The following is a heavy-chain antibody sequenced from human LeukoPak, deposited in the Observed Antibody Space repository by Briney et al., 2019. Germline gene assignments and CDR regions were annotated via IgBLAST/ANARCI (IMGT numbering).Heavy chain of an antibody. CDR1: GGSLTSYY. D-gene: IGHD6-19*01. V-gene: IGHV4-4*07. Sequence: PSETPSLTCILYGGSLTSYYWSWIRPPARKGLEWIGRIYSSGNTNYTPSLKSRVTMSVDTSKNQFSLNLSSVTAADTAVYYCARGPRSSDWYSVDYWGQGTLVTVSS. CDR3: ARGPRSSDWYSVDY. CDR2: IYSSGNT. J-gene: IGHJ4*02.